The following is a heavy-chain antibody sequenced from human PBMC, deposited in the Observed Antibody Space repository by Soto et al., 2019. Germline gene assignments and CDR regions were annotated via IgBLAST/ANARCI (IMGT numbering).Heavy chain of an antibody. V-gene: IGHV3-48*01. CDR1: GFTFSSYS. CDR3: DVASTSRNWDFDL. J-gene: IGHJ2*01. Sequence: EVQLVESGGGLVQPGGSLRLSCAASGFTFSSYSMNWVRRAPGKGLEWVSYISSSSSPIYYADSVKGRFTISRDNAKNSLYLELNSLRVEDTAVYSCDVASTSRNWDFDLWGRGTLVTVSS. D-gene: IGHD2-2*01. CDR2: ISSSSSPI.